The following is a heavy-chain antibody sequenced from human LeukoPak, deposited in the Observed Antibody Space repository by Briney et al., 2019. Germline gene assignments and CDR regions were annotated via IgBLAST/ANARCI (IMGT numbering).Heavy chain of an antibody. CDR1: GGSFSEYY. Sequence: SETLSLTCAVYGGSFSEYYWSWFRQPPGKGLEWIGEINHSGSTNYNPSLKSRVTISVDTSKNQFSLRLSSVTAADTAVYYCARPQGFLGYSDMDVWGKEPSVTVPS. J-gene: IGHJ6*03. CDR3: ARPQGFLGYSDMDV. D-gene: IGHD2/OR15-2a*01. V-gene: IGHV4-34*01. CDR2: INHSGST.